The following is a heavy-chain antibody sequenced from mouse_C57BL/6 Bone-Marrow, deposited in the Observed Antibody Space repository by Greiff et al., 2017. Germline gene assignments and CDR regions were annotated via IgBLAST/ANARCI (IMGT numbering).Heavy chain of an antibody. Sequence: QVQLQQPGAELVMPGASVKLSCKASGYTFTSYWMHWVKQRPGQGLEWIGEIDPSDSYTNYNQKFKGKSTLTVDKSSSTAYMQLSSLTSEDSAVYYCARYPLYYDYDDDAMDYWGQGTSVTVSS. V-gene: IGHV1-69*01. D-gene: IGHD2-4*01. CDR3: ARYPLYYDYDDDAMDY. CDR2: IDPSDSYT. CDR1: GYTFTSYW. J-gene: IGHJ4*01.